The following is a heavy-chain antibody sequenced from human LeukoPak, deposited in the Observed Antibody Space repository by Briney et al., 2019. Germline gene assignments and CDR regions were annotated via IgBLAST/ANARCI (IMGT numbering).Heavy chain of an antibody. CDR2: IKSKTDGGTT. CDR3: TTVKYSSSWYTINYYYYMDV. D-gene: IGHD6-13*01. J-gene: IGHJ6*03. Sequence: PGGSLRLSCAASGFTFSNAWMSWVRQAPGKGLEWVGRIKSKTDGGTTDYAAPVKGRFTISRDDSKNTLYLQMNSLKTEDTAVYYCTTVKYSSSWYTINYYYYMDVWGKGTTVTISS. V-gene: IGHV3-15*01. CDR1: GFTFSNAW.